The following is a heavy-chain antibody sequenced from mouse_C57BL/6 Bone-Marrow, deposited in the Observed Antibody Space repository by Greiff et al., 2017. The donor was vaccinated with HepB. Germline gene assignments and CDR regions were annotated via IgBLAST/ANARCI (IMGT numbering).Heavy chain of an antibody. J-gene: IGHJ4*01. CDR3: ARYSQRFYYAMDY. CDR2: ISSGGSYT. CDR1: GFTFSSYG. D-gene: IGHD2-12*01. V-gene: IGHV5-6*01. Sequence: EVQLVESRGDLVKPGGSLKLSCAASGFTFSSYGMSWVRQTPDKRLEWVATISSGGSYTYYPDSVKGRFTISRDNAKNTLYLQMSSLKSEDTAMYYCARYSQRFYYAMDYWGQGTSVTVSS.